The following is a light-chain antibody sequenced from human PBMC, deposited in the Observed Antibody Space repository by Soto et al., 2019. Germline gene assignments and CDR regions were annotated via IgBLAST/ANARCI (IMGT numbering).Light chain of an antibody. CDR2: DVL. Sequence: QSALTQPASVSGSPGQSITISCTGTSSDIDHYNYVSWYQQHPGKAPKLIIYDVLNRPSGVSNRFSGSKSGNTASLTISGLQAEDEADYYCGARHIFGGGTKVTVL. J-gene: IGLJ2*01. V-gene: IGLV2-14*03. CDR1: SSDIDHYNY. CDR3: GARHI.